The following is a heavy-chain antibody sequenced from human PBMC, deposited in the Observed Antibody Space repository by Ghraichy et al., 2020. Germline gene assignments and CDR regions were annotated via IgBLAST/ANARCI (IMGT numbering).Heavy chain of an antibody. D-gene: IGHD2-2*02. CDR2: ISSSGSTI. CDR3: AREGQGEYQLLYPYYYYGMDV. V-gene: IGHV3-11*01. CDR1: GFTFSDYY. J-gene: IGHJ6*02. Sequence: GSLRLSCAASGFTFSDYYMSWIRQAPGKGLEWVSYISSSGSTIYYADSVKGRFTISRDNAKNSLYLQMNSLRAEDTAVYYCAREGQGEYQLLYPYYYYGMDVWGQGTTVTVSS.